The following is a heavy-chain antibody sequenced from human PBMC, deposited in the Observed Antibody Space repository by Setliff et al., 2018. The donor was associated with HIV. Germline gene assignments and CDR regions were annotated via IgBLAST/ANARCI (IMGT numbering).Heavy chain of an antibody. D-gene: IGHD6-13*01. V-gene: IGHV4-59*11. J-gene: IGHJ6*04. Sequence: SETLSLTCNVSGVSISSHHWSWIRQPPGKGLEWIGYIYYTGTTKYNPSLESRVTISIDMSKNQLSLQLSPVTAADTAVYFCARSYSSSLNPSGWMDVWGKGTTVTVSS. CDR3: ARSYSSSLNPSGWMDV. CDR2: IYYTGTT. CDR1: GVSISSHH.